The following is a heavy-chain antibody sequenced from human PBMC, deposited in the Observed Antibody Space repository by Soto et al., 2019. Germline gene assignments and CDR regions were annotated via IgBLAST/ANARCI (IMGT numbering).Heavy chain of an antibody. CDR2: IYSSGAT. CDR1: AGSLRSFY. CDR3: AKGPFCGDVCYFGV. D-gene: IGHD2-21*02. V-gene: IGHV4-4*07. Sequence: PSETLSLTCTVAAGSLRSFYWSWVRQPAGEGLEWIGRIYSSGATDNNPSLRSLVTMSVDTSTDQVSLRLASVTAADTAWYFWAKGPFCGDVCYFGVWGQGTEVTVSS. J-gene: IGHJ4*02.